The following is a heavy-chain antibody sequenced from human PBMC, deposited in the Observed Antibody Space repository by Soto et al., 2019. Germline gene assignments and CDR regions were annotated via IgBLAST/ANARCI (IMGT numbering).Heavy chain of an antibody. J-gene: IGHJ5*02. Sequence: GGSLRLSCAASGFTFSSYSMNWVRQAPGKGLEWVSSISSSSSYIYYADSVKGRFTISRGNAKNSLYLQMNSLRAEDTAVYYCAREALEWLHWFDPWGQGTLVTVSS. CDR1: GFTFSSYS. CDR3: AREALEWLHWFDP. CDR2: ISSSSSYI. D-gene: IGHD3-3*01. V-gene: IGHV3-21*01.